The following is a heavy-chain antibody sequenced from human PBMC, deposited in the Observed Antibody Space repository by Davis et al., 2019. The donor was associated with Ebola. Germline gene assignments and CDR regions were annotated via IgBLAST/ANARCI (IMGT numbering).Heavy chain of an antibody. CDR1: GGSISSSSYY. D-gene: IGHD6-13*01. Sequence: MPSETLSLTCTVSGGSISSSSYYWGWIRQPPGKGLEWIGSIYYSWSTYYNPSLKSRVTISVDTSKNQFSLKLSSVTAADTAVYYCARHGHGATKETAAGGDYFDYWGQGTLVTVSS. V-gene: IGHV4-39*01. CDR3: ARHGHGATKETAAGGDYFDY. CDR2: IYYSWST. J-gene: IGHJ4*02.